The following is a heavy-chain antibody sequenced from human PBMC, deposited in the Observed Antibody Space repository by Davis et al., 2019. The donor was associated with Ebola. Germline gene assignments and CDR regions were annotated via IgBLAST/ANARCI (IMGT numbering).Heavy chain of an antibody. J-gene: IGHJ3*02. Sequence: GESLKISCAASGFVFRNYVMSWVRRAPGKGLEWVSAISGSGSSTFYADSVKGRFTISRDNSKNTLYLQMNSLRVEDTAIYYCVKDTSNIWFDIWGQGTMVTVSS. D-gene: IGHD2/OR15-2a*01. CDR2: ISGSGSST. CDR3: VKDTSNIWFDI. V-gene: IGHV3-23*01. CDR1: GFVFRNYV.